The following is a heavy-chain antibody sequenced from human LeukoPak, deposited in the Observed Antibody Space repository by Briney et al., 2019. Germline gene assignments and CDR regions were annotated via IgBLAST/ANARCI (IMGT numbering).Heavy chain of an antibody. J-gene: IGHJ4*02. D-gene: IGHD6-19*01. V-gene: IGHV4-59*08. CDR1: AGSISTYY. CDR2: VDYTGST. Sequence: PSETLSLTCTVSAGSISTYYWSWIRQSPEKGLEWIGYVDYTGSTIYNPSVKSRVTISVDRSRNQFFLRLKSVTAADTAVYYCARQGFTGAWSYWLDYWGQGILVTVS. CDR3: ARQGFTGAWSYWLDY.